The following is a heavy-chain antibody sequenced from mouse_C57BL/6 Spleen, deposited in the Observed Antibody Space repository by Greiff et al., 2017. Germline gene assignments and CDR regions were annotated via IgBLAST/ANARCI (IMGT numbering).Heavy chain of an antibody. J-gene: IGHJ4*01. CDR2: INTSTGGT. CDR1: GYSFTGYY. D-gene: IGHD1-1*02. CDR3: ARYGGRYYYAMDY. Sequence: VQLQQSGPELVKPGASVKISCKASGYSFTGYYMNWVKQSPEKSLEWIGEINTSTGGTTYNQKFKAKATLTVDKSSSTAYMQLKGLTSEDSAVYFCARYGGRYYYAMDYWGQGTSVTVSS. V-gene: IGHV1-42*01.